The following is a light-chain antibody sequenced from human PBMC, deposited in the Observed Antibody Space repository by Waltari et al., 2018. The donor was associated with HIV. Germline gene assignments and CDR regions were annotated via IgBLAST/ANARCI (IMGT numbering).Light chain of an antibody. V-gene: IGKV2-28*01. CDR3: MHGQQTPV. Sequence: DIAMIQSPDSLAVSPGEAASISCRSSQNRLHQNGQNYLDWYIQRPGQAPELLIYLGSRRASGVPDRIAGSGSGTNFILKISRVEPEDVGVYYCMHGQQTPVFGQGTKVEV. CDR2: LGS. J-gene: IGKJ1*01. CDR1: QNRLHQNGQNY.